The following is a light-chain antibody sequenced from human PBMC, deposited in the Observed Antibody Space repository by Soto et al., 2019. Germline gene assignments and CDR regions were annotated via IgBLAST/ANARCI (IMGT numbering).Light chain of an antibody. V-gene: IGKV1-16*02. Sequence: DIQMTQSPSSLSASVGDRVTITCRASQGIRKYLAWFQQIPGNAPPSLIYAASTLQSGVPSKFSGSGSGAEFTLTISSLQPEDFATYYCQQYETNPLTFGGGTKVEIK. CDR2: AAS. CDR1: QGIRKY. CDR3: QQYETNPLT. J-gene: IGKJ4*01.